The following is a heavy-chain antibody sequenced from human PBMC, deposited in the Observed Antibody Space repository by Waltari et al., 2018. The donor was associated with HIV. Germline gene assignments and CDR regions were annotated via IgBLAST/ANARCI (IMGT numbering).Heavy chain of an antibody. CDR3: ARDRVYVSSVDDACDI. J-gene: IGHJ3*02. V-gene: IGHV1-18*01. D-gene: IGHD2-8*01. CDR2: ISGYNGDT. CDR1: GYTFTTYG. Sequence: QVQLVQSGAEVKMPGASVKVPCEASGYTFTTYGISWVRQAPGQGLEWMGWISGYNGDTNYEQRFQGRVTMTRDTSTSVAYMELRSLGADGTAVYYCARDRVYVSSVDDACDIWGQGTMVTVSS.